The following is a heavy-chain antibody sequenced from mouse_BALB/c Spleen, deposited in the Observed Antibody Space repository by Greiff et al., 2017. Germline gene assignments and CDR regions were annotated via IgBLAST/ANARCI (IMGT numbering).Heavy chain of an antibody. CDR1: GYTFTDYY. V-gene: IGHV1-77*01. J-gene: IGHJ2*01. CDR3: ARGPLGRRYFDY. CDR2: IYPGSGNT. Sequence: VKLQQSGAELARPGASVKLSCKASGYTFTDYYINWVKQRTGQGLEWIGEIYPGSGNTYYNEKFKGKATLTADKSSSTAYMQLSSLTSEDSAVYFCARGPLGRRYFDYWGQGTTLTVSS. D-gene: IGHD4-1*01.